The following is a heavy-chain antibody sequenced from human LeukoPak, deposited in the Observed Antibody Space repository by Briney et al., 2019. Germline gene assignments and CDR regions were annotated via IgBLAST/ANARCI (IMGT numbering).Heavy chain of an antibody. CDR1: GFTFSSYG. V-gene: IGHV3-30*02. D-gene: IGHD1-1*01. CDR3: AKDRTFLTGSNWFDP. Sequence: GGSLRLSCAASGFTFSSYGMHWIRQAPGKGLEWVAFIRYDGSNKYYADSVKGRFTISRDNSKNTLYLQMNSLRAEDTAVYYCAKDRTFLTGSNWFDPWGQGTLVTVSS. J-gene: IGHJ5*02. CDR2: IRYDGSNK.